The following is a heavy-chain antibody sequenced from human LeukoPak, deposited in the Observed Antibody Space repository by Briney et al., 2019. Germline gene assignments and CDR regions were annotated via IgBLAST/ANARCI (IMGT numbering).Heavy chain of an antibody. D-gene: IGHD3-22*01. J-gene: IGHJ4*02. Sequence: PGGSLRLSRAASGLTVSSNYMSWVRQALGKGLEWVSVIYSGGSTYYADSVKGRFTISRDNSKNTLYLQMNSLRAEDTAVYYCARSWSSGYTDYFDYWGQGTLVTVSS. V-gene: IGHV3-53*01. CDR3: ARSWSSGYTDYFDY. CDR1: GLTVSSNY. CDR2: IYSGGST.